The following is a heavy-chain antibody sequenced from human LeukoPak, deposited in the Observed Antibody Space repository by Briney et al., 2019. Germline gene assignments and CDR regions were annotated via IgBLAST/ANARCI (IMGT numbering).Heavy chain of an antibody. CDR3: ARDPVDGYSHFDY. J-gene: IGHJ4*02. CDR2: IKAKSGDI. V-gene: IGHV1-2*02. D-gene: IGHD5-24*01. Sequence: ASVKVSCKASGYTLSDHHMIWVRQAPGQGLEWMGWIKAKSGDIKYAQEFQGRVTINTDTPIRTAYLELSGLRSDDTAIYYCARDPVDGYSHFDYWGQGTLVTVSS. CDR1: GYTLSDHH.